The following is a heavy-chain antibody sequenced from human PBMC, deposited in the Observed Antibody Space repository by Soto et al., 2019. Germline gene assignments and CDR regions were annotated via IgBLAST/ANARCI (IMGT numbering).Heavy chain of an antibody. CDR1: GFTFSSYA. Sequence: GGSLRLSCAASGFTFSSYAMSWVRQAPGKGLEWVSAISGSGGSTYYADSVKGRFTISRDNSKNTLYLQMNSLRAEDTAVYYSAKDLPDIVLMVYAMSGMDVWGQGTTVTVSS. V-gene: IGHV3-23*01. CDR2: ISGSGGST. J-gene: IGHJ6*02. D-gene: IGHD2-8*01. CDR3: AKDLPDIVLMVYAMSGMDV.